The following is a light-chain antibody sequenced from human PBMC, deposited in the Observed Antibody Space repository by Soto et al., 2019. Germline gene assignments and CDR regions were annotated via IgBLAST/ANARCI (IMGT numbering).Light chain of an antibody. CDR3: QQYSKWPWT. V-gene: IGKV3-15*01. J-gene: IGKJ1*01. CDR2: GAS. CDR1: QSVSNS. Sequence: EIVMTQSPATLSVSPGERATLSCRASQSVSNSLAWHQQKPGQGPRLLIYGASTRATGIPARFSGSGSGTDFTLTISRLQSEDFAVYYWQQYSKWPWTFGQGTKVEI.